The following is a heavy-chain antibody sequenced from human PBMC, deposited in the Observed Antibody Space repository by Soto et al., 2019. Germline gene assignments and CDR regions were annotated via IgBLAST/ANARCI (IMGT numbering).Heavy chain of an antibody. CDR3: AKDQGSGSVIDY. D-gene: IGHD1-26*01. J-gene: IGHJ4*02. Sequence: EVQLLESGGGLVQPGGSLRLSCAASGFTFSSYAMSWVRQAPGKGLEWVSAISGSGGSSYYADSVKGRFTISRDNSKNTLYLQMNSLRAEDTAVYYCAKDQGSGSVIDYWGQGTLVTVSS. CDR2: ISGSGGSS. V-gene: IGHV3-23*01. CDR1: GFTFSSYA.